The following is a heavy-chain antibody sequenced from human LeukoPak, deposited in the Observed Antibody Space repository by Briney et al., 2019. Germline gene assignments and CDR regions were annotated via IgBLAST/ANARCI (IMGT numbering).Heavy chain of an antibody. D-gene: IGHD5-18*01. CDR1: GYSISSGYY. J-gene: IGHJ4*02. CDR2: IYHSGST. CDR3: ARQSGGYSYGSFDY. V-gene: IGHV4-38-2*01. Sequence: SETLSLTCAVSGYSISSGYYWGWIRQPPGKGLEWIESIYHSGSTYYNPSLKSRVTISVDTSKNQFSLKLSSVTAADTAVYYCARQSGGYSYGSFDYWGQGTLVTVSS.